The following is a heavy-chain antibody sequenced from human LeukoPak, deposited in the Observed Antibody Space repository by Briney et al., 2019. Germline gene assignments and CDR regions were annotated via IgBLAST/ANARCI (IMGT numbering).Heavy chain of an antibody. CDR2: ISDIGSI. CDR3: AGHHPRNTVDF. V-gene: IGHV4-59*08. D-gene: IGHD2/OR15-2a*01. Sequence: SETLSLTCTVSGGSISSYYWSWIRQPPGKGLEWIAYISDIGSINYNPSPKSRVTISLGTSKNQFSLKLSSVTAADTAVYYCAGHHPRNTVDFWGQGTLVTVSS. CDR1: GGSISSYY. J-gene: IGHJ4*02.